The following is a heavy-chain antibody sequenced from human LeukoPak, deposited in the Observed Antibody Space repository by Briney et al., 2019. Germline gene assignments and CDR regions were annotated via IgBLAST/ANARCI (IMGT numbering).Heavy chain of an antibody. J-gene: IGHJ4*02. V-gene: IGHV1-2*06. CDR1: GYTFSGDY. D-gene: IGHD1-26*01. Sequence: ASVKVSCKASGYTFSGDYVRWVRQAPGQGLEWMGRINPSTGGTTYAQKFQGRVTMTRDTSVSTAYMELKRLTSDDTAVYFCARDRNLYSGSFASWGQGTLVTVSS. CDR2: INPSTGGT. CDR3: ARDRNLYSGSFAS.